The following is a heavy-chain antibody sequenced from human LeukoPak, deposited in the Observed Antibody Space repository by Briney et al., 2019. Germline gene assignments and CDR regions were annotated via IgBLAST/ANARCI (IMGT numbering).Heavy chain of an antibody. J-gene: IGHJ1*01. D-gene: IGHD5-18*01. CDR3: ARAPDTAMAKYFQH. V-gene: IGHV1-69*05. CDR1: GYTFISYG. Sequence: SVKVSCKASGYTFISYGISWVRQAPGQGLEWMGGIILIFGTANYAQKFQGRVTITTDESTSTAYMELSSLRSEDTAVYYCARAPDTAMAKYFQHWGQGTLVTVSS. CDR2: IILIFGTA.